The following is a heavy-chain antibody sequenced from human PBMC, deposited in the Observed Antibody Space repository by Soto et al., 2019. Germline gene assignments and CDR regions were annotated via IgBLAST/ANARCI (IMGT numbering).Heavy chain of an antibody. CDR1: GGTFSSYS. CDR2: IIPIFGTA. V-gene: IGHV1-69*01. CDR3: ARDVGRHSGGIDY. J-gene: IGHJ4*02. Sequence: QVQLVQSGAEVKKPGSSVKVSCKASGGTFSSYSINWVRQAPGQGLEWMGEIIPIFGTANYAQKFQGRVTITADESTTPAYMELSSLRSEDTAVYYCARDVGRHSGGIDYWGQGTLVTVSS. D-gene: IGHD1-26*01.